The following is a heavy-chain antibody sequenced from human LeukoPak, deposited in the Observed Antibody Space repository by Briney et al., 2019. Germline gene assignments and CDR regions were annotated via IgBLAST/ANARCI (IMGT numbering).Heavy chain of an antibody. Sequence: ASVKVSCKASGYTFTRYAISWVRQAPGQGLEWMGWISGYNGNTNYPQKFQDRVTMTTDTSTSTAYMELRGLRSDDTAVYYCASGYSYVVHWGQGTLVTVSS. CDR1: GYTFTRYA. V-gene: IGHV1-18*01. CDR2: ISGYNGNT. J-gene: IGHJ4*02. D-gene: IGHD5-18*01. CDR3: ASGYSYVVH.